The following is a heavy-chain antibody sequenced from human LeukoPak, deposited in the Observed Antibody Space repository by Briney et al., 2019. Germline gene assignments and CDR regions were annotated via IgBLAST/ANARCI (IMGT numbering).Heavy chain of an antibody. V-gene: IGHV3-11*04. CDR1: GFTFSDYY. CDR3: ARALADSRGYYLGFDY. Sequence: GGSLRLSCVASGFTFSDYYMGWIRQAPGKGLQWISYITNNGGAMFYADSLKGRLTIFRDNAKKSLYLQMNSLRPDDTALYYCARALADSRGYYLGFDYWGQGTLVTVSS. CDR2: ITNNGGAM. D-gene: IGHD3-22*01. J-gene: IGHJ4*02.